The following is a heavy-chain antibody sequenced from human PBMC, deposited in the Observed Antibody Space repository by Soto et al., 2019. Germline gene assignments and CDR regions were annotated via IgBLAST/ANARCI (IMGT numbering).Heavy chain of an antibody. CDR2: ISAHNGNT. J-gene: IGHJ4*02. D-gene: IGHD1-1*01. V-gene: IGHV1-18*01. CDR3: ARGRYGDY. CDR1: GYTFSSYG. Sequence: QVHLVQSGAEVKKPGASVKVSCKGSGYTFSSYGITWVRQAPGQGLEWMGWISAHNGNTDYAQKLQGRVTLPRDSSTSTAYMELRSLRSDDTAVYYCARGRYGDYWGQGALLTVSS.